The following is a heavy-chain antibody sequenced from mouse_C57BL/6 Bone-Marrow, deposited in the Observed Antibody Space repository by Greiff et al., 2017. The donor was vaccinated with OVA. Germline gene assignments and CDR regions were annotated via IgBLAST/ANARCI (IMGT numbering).Heavy chain of an antibody. D-gene: IGHD2-2*01. CDR3: ARCGYERAWFAY. J-gene: IGHJ3*01. CDR1: GYTFTDYY. CDR2: IYPGSGNT. Sequence: VQLQQSGAELVRPGASVKLSCKASGYTFTDYYINWVKQRPGQGLEWIARIYPGSGNTYYNEKFKGKATLTAETSSSTAYMQLSSLTSEDSAVYFCARCGYERAWFAYWGQGTLVTVSA. V-gene: IGHV1-76*01.